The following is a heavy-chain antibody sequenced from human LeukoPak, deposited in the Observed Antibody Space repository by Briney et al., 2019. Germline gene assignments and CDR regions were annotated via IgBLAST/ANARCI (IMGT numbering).Heavy chain of an antibody. J-gene: IGHJ4*02. D-gene: IGHD6-19*01. CDR3: AKRGSSFSFDY. V-gene: IGHV3-23*01. CDR1: GFTFSSYS. CDR2: ITGGGTNT. Sequence: GGSLRLSCAAAGFTFSSYSMSWVRQAPGKGIEWVSAITGGGTNTAYADSVKGRFTISRDNSKNTLYLQMNSLRAEDTAMYYCAKRGSSFSFDYWGQGSLVTVSS.